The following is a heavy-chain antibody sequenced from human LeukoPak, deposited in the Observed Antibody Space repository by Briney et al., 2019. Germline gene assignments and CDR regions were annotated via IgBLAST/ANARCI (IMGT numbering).Heavy chain of an antibody. CDR3: ARGLGSSGWAHFDY. CDR2: ISAYNGNT. J-gene: IGHJ4*02. V-gene: IGHV1-18*01. CDR1: GFTFTIYG. Sequence: ASVKVSCKASGFTFTIYGIIWVRQAPGQGLEWMGWISAYNGNTNYAQKLQGRVTMTTDTSTSTAYMELRSLRSDDTAVYYCARGLGSSGWAHFDYWGQGTLVTVSS. D-gene: IGHD6-19*01.